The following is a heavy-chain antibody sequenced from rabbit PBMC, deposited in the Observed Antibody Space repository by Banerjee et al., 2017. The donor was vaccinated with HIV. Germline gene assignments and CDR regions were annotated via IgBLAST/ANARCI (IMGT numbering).Heavy chain of an antibody. Sequence: QSLEESGGDLVKPGASLTLTCTASGFSFGSGYDMCWVRQAPGKGLEWIACIVIANGGTWYASWAKGRFTISKTSSTTVTLQMTSLTAADTATYFCARGLVAGVLDLWGPGTLVTVS. CDR1: GFSFGSGYD. V-gene: IGHV1S40*01. D-gene: IGHD3-3*01. CDR2: IVIANGGT. J-gene: IGHJ4*01. CDR3: ARGLVAGVLDL.